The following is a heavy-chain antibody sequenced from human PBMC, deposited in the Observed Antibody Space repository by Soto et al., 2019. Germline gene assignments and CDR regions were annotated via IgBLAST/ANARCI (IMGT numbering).Heavy chain of an antibody. D-gene: IGHD3-22*01. CDR1: GGSISSYY. Sequence: QVQLQESGPRLVKPSETLSLTCTVSGGSISSYYWSWIRQPPGKGLEWIAYIYYTGSTNYNPSLKSRVTLSADTSKNQFSLKLSSVTAADTAMYYCARVDSSGSYFDSWGQGTLVTVSS. CDR3: ARVDSSGSYFDS. CDR2: IYYTGST. V-gene: IGHV4-59*01. J-gene: IGHJ4*02.